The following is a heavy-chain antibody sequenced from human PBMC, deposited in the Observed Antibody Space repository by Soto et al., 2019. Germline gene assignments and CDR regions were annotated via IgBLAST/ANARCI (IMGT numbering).Heavy chain of an antibody. CDR2: ISAYNGNT. D-gene: IGHD4-17*01. J-gene: IGHJ6*02. V-gene: IGHV1-18*01. CDR1: GYTFTSYG. CDR3: ARDPATVTTIYYYYGMDV. Sequence: GASVKVSCKASGYTFTSYGISWVRQAPGQGLEWMGWISAYNGNTNYAQKLQGRVTMTTDTSTSTAYMELRSLRSDDTAVYYCARDPATVTTIYYYYGMDVWGQGTTVTVSS.